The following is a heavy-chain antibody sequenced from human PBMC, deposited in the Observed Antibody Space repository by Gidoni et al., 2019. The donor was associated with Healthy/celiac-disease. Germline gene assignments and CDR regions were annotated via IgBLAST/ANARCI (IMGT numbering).Heavy chain of an antibody. CDR3: AKLGYCSSTSCPYYYYYGMDV. CDR2: ISGSGGST. D-gene: IGHD2-2*01. J-gene: IGHJ6*02. Sequence: EVQLLESVGGLVQPGGSLRLSCAASGLPFSSYAMRWVRQAPGKGLEWVSAISGSGGSTYYADSVKGRFTISRDNSKNTLYLQMNSLRAEDTAVYYCAKLGYCSSTSCPYYYYYGMDVWGQGTTVTVSS. V-gene: IGHV3-23*01. CDR1: GLPFSSYA.